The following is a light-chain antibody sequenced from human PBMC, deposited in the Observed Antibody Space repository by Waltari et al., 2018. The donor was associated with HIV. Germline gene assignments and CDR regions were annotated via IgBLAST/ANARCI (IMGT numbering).Light chain of an antibody. V-gene: IGKV3-20*01. Sequence: DRATLSCRTSQSVTRNFLAWYQQKRGQAPRLLIYDASTRATGIPDRFSGGGSGTDFTLTISRLEPEDFAVYYCLQYGSSWYTFGQGTNLDI. CDR3: LQYGSSWYT. CDR2: DAS. CDR1: QSVTRNF. J-gene: IGKJ2*01.